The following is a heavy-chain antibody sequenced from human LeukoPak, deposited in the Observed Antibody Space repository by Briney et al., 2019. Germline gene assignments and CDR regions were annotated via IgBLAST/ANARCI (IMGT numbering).Heavy chain of an antibody. V-gene: IGHV3-30-3*01. J-gene: IGHJ5*02. CDR1: GFTFRAHS. D-gene: IGHD2/OR15-2a*01. CDR3: TRNPEMQYWFDP. Sequence: GRPLRLSCAASGFTFRAHSMHRVRQTPGKGLEWVAFTSYDGSKKYYGDSVKGRFTISRDNSKNTLYLEVSTLRAEDTAVYYCTRNPEMQYWFDPWGQGTLATVSS. CDR2: TSYDGSKK.